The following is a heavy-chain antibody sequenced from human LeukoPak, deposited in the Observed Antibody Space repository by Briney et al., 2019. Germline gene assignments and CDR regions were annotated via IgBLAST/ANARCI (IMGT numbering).Heavy chain of an antibody. CDR1: GYSFTSYW. CDR2: IYPGGSDT. Sequence: GESLKISRKGSGYSFTSYWIGWVRQMPGKGLEWMGIIYPGGSDTRYSPSFQGQVTISADKSISTAYLQWSSLKASDTAMYYCARRGGYCTNGVCYNWFDPWGQGTLVTVSS. D-gene: IGHD2-8*01. V-gene: IGHV5-51*01. J-gene: IGHJ5*02. CDR3: ARRGGYCTNGVCYNWFDP.